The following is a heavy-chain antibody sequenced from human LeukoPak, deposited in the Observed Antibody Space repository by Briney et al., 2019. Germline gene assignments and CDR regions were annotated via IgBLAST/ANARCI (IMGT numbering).Heavy chain of an antibody. J-gene: IGHJ4*02. CDR2: IKKDGSEK. Sequence: GGSLRLSCAASGFTFSSYAMSWVRQAPGKGLEWVAQIKKDGSEKYYVDSVKGRFTISRHNAKHPLYLQMNSLRAEDTAVYYCARSMYSYGYTSTSPFDYWGQGTLVTVSS. CDR1: GFTFSSYA. D-gene: IGHD5-18*01. CDR3: ARSMYSYGYTSTSPFDY. V-gene: IGHV3-7*01.